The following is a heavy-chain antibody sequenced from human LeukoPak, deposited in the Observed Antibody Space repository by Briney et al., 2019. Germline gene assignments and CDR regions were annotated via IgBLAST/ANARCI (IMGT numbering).Heavy chain of an antibody. J-gene: IGHJ4*02. D-gene: IGHD5-18*01. CDR3: ARVPTNSYGFGQ. V-gene: IGHV3-74*01. CDR1: GFGFSVYW. Sequence: GGSLRLPCAASGFGFSVYWMHWVRQAPGKGLVWVAHINEDGTSASHADSVKGRFTISRDNAKNTLYLQMNSLTVEDTAVYYCARVPTNSYGFGQWGQGSLVTVSS. CDR2: INEDGTSA.